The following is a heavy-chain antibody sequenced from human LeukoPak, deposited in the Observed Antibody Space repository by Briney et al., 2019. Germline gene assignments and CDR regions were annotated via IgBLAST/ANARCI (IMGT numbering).Heavy chain of an antibody. D-gene: IGHD3-10*01. V-gene: IGHV3-11*06. CDR2: ISSSSSYA. CDR3: ARGGIWFGSPFDY. CDR1: GFTFSDYY. Sequence: GGSLRLSCAASGFTFSDYYVSWIRQAPGKGLEWVSYISSSSSYANYADSVKGRFTISRDNAKNSLYLQMNSLRAEDTAVCYCARGGIWFGSPFDYWGQGTLVTVSS. J-gene: IGHJ4*02.